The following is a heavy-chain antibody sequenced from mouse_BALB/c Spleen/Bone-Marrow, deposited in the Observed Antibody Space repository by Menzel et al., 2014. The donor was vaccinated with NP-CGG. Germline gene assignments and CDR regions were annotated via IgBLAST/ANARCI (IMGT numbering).Heavy chain of an antibody. V-gene: IGHV2-5*01. CDR1: GVSSTSYG. CDR3: ANGGGYAMDY. CDR2: IWRGGST. Sequence: QVQLQQPGPGLVQPSQSLSITCTVSGVSSTSYGINWVRQSPGKGLEWLGVIWRGGSTDYNTTFMSRLSITKDSSKSQVFFKMNSLQADDTAIYYCANGGGYAMDYWGQGTSVTVSS. J-gene: IGHJ4*01.